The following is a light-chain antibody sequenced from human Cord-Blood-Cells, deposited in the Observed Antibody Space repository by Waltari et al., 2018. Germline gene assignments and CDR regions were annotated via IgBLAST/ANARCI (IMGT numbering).Light chain of an antibody. CDR3: QQYYSTPIT. J-gene: IGKJ5*01. Sequence: DIVMTQSPVSLAVALGERATINCKSSQSVLYSSNNKNYLAWYQQKQGQPPKLLIYWASTRESGVPDRFSGSGSVTDFTLTISSLQAEDVAVYYCQQYYSTPITFGQGTRLEIK. CDR1: QSVLYSSNNKNY. CDR2: WAS. V-gene: IGKV4-1*01.